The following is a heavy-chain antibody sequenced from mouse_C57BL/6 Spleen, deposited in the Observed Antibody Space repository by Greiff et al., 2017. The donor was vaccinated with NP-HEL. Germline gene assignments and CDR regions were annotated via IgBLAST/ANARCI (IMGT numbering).Heavy chain of an antibody. V-gene: IGHV1-80*01. Sequence: VKVVESGAELVKPGASVKISCKASGYAFSSYWMNWVKQRPGKGLEWIGQIYPGDGDTNYNGKFKGKATLTEDKSSSTAYMQLSSLTSEDSAVYFCARSDYYGSSYYAMDYWGQGTSVTVSS. CDR1: GYAFSSYW. J-gene: IGHJ4*01. CDR3: ARSDYYGSSYYAMDY. CDR2: IYPGDGDT. D-gene: IGHD1-1*01.